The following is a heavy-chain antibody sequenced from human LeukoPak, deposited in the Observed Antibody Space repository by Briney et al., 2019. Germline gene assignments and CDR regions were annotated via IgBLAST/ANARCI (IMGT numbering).Heavy chain of an antibody. CDR2: MYPGDSDT. J-gene: IGHJ5*02. V-gene: IGHV5-51*01. D-gene: IGHD3-3*01. CDR3: ARLRSLTQFTFDP. Sequence: GESLKISCKGSGYSFTSYWIGWVRQMPGKGLEWMGIMYPGDSDTRYSPSFQGQVTISADKSISTAYLQWSSLKASDTAMYYCARLRSLTQFTFDPWGQGTLVTASS. CDR1: GYSFTSYW.